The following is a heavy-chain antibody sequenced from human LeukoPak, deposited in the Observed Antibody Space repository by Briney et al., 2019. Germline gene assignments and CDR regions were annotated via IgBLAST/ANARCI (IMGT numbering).Heavy chain of an antibody. CDR3: AKGPASTWYKYYFDY. V-gene: IGHV3-23*01. CDR1: GFTSSNYA. J-gene: IGHJ4*02. D-gene: IGHD6-13*01. CDR2: ISGSAGST. Sequence: GGSLRLSCAASGFTSSNYAMSWVRQAPGKGLEWVSAISGSAGSTYYADSVKGRFTISRDNSRNTLYLQMNSLRAEDTALYYCAKGPASTWYKYYFDYWGQGTLVTVSS.